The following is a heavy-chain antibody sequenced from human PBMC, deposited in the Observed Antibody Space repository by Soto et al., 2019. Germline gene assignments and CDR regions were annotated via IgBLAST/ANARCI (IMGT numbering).Heavy chain of an antibody. CDR1: GGSISSGGYS. D-gene: IGHD3-10*01. V-gene: IGHV4-30-2*01. Sequence: SETLSLTCAVSGGSISSGGYSWSWIRQPPGKGLEWIGYIYHSGSTYYNPSLKSRVTISVDRSKNQFSLKLSSVTAADTAVYYCARGSYGAGSDYWGQGILVTVSS. J-gene: IGHJ4*02. CDR2: IYHSGST. CDR3: ARGSYGAGSDY.